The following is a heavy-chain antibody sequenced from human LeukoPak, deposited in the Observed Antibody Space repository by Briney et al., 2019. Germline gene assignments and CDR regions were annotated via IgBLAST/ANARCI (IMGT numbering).Heavy chain of an antibody. J-gene: IGHJ4*02. Sequence: GGSLRLSCAASGFTVSSNYMTWVRQAPGKGLDWVSVIYSGGSTYYADSVKGRFTISRDNSKNTLFLQMNSLRPEDTAVYYCARGASGTFYFGYWGRGTLVTVSS. V-gene: IGHV3-66*02. CDR1: GFTVSSNY. CDR3: ARGASGTFYFGY. CDR2: IYSGGST. D-gene: IGHD1-26*01.